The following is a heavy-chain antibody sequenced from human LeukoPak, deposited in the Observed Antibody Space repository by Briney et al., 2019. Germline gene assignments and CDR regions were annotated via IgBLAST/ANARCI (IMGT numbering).Heavy chain of an antibody. J-gene: IGHJ4*02. CDR1: GYTFTSYG. Sequence: ASVKVSCKASGYTFTSYGISWVRQAPGQGLEWMGWISAYNGNTNYAQKLQGRVTMTTDKSTSTAYMELRSLRSDDTAVYYCARDTAMVTAFDYWGQGTLVTVSS. CDR3: ARDTAMVTAFDY. V-gene: IGHV1-18*01. CDR2: ISAYNGNT. D-gene: IGHD5-18*01.